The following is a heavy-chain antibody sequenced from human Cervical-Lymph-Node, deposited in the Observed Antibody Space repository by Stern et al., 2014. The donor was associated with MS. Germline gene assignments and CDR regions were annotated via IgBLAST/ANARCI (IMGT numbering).Heavy chain of an antibody. V-gene: IGHV4-31*03. J-gene: IGHJ4*02. CDR3: ARVTEFLRFFYPDY. CDR2: ISYRGDT. Sequence: VHLVESGPGLVKPLPTLSLTCTVSGGAVSSGDRYWSWIRQHPEKGLEWIGYISYRGDTYYNPSLESRVTISMDRSKNQFSLKLRSVTAADKAVYYCARVTEFLRFFYPDYWGQGIRVTVSS. D-gene: IGHD3-3*01. CDR1: GGAVSSGDRY.